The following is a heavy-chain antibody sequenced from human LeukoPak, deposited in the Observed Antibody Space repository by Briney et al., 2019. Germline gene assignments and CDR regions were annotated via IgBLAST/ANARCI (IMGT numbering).Heavy chain of an antibody. V-gene: IGHV3-73*01. D-gene: IGHD2-15*01. CDR1: GFTFSSCA. Sequence: GGSLRLSCAASGFTFSSCAMHWVRQASGKGREWVGRIRSKANSYATAYAASVKGRFTISRDDSKSTAYLQMNSLKTEDTAVYYCTSWWLQADYWGQGTLVTVSS. CDR2: IRSKANSYAT. J-gene: IGHJ4*02. CDR3: TSWWLQADY.